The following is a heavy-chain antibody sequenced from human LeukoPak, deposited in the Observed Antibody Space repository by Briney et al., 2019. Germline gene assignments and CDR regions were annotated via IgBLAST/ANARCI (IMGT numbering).Heavy chain of an antibody. CDR2: IIPIFGTA. CDR1: GGTFSSYA. Sequence: ASVKVSCKASGGTFSSYAISWVRQAPGQGLEWTGGIIPIFGTANYAQKFQGRVTLTRDMSTSTDYLELSSLRSEDTAVYYCARDNSVRDEAWWFNPWGQGTLVTVSS. J-gene: IGHJ5*02. V-gene: IGHV1-69*05. D-gene: IGHD5-24*01. CDR3: ARDNSVRDEAWWFNP.